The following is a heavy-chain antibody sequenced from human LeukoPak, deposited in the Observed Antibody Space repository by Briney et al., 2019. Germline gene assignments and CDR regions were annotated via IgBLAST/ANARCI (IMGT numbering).Heavy chain of an antibody. CDR2: IIPIFGTA. CDR1: GGTFSSYA. D-gene: IGHD2-15*01. J-gene: IGHJ1*01. V-gene: IGHV1-69*13. CDR3: ARARYCSGGSCYGYFQH. Sequence: SVKVSCKASGGTFSSYASSWVRQAPGQGLEWMGGIIPIFGTANYAQKFQGRVTITADESTSTAYMELSSLRSEDTAVYYCARARYCSGGSCYGYFQHWGQGTLVTVSS.